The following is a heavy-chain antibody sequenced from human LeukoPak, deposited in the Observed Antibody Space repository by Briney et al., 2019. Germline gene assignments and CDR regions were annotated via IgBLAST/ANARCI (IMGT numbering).Heavy chain of an antibody. CDR1: GFTFSSAW. D-gene: IGHD1-26*01. CDR2: IRSKANSYAT. J-gene: IGHJ4*02. V-gene: IGHV3-73*01. Sequence: GGSLRLSCAASGFTFSSAWMTWVRQAPGKGLEWVGRIRSKANSYATAYAASVKGRFTISRDDSKNTAYLQMNSLKTEDTAVYYCTSLGGTNYWGQGTLVTVSS. CDR3: TSLGGTNY.